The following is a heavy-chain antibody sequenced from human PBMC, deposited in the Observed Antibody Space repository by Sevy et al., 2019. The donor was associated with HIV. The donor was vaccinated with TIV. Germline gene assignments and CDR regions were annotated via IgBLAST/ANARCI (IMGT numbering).Heavy chain of an antibody. CDR2: ISGSGGST. D-gene: IGHD2-2*02. CDR3: AKDRRYCSSTSCYISTDYFDY. J-gene: IGHJ4*02. Sequence: GGPLRLSCAASGFTFSSYAMSWVRQAPGKGLEWVSAISGSGGSTYYADSVKGRFTISRDNSKNTRYLQMNSLRAEDTAVYYCAKDRRYCSSTSCYISTDYFDYWGQGTLVTVSS. V-gene: IGHV3-23*01. CDR1: GFTFSSYA.